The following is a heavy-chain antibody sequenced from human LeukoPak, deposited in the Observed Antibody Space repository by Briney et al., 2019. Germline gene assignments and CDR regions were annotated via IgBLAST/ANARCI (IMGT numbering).Heavy chain of an antibody. V-gene: IGHV4-61*08. CDR3: ARRLTTGLFDY. CDR1: GGSISSGGYY. D-gene: IGHD4-17*01. Sequence: SETLSLTCTVSGGSISSGGYYWSWIRQPPGKGLEWIGSISYSGNTNYNPSLKSRVTISVDTSKNQFSLKLGSVTAADTAVYYCARRLTTGLFDYWGQGTLVTVSS. CDR2: ISYSGNT. J-gene: IGHJ4*02.